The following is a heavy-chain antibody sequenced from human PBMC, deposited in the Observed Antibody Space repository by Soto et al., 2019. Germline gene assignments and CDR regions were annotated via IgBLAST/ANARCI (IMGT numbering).Heavy chain of an antibody. J-gene: IGHJ6*02. D-gene: IGHD1-1*01. Sequence: GGSLRLSCAASGFTFSSYWMSWVRQAPGKGLEWVANIKQDGSEKYYVDSVKGRFTISRDNAKNSLYLQMNSLRAEDTAVYYCARGGLERRDYYYYYGMDVWGQGTTVTVSS. CDR3: ARGGLERRDYYYYYGMDV. V-gene: IGHV3-7*04. CDR1: GFTFSSYW. CDR2: IKQDGSEK.